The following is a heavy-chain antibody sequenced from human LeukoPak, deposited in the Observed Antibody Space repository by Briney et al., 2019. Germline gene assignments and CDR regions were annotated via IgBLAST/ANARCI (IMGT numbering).Heavy chain of an antibody. V-gene: IGHV3-23*01. CDR2: ISGSGGST. D-gene: IGHD4-17*01. CDR1: GFTFSGYA. Sequence: GGSLRLSCAASGFTFSGYAMSWVRQAPGKGLEWVSAISGSGGSTYYADSVKGRFTISRDNSKNTLYLQMNSLRAEDTAVYYCAKMTTVTRGAFDYWGQGTLVTVSS. CDR3: AKMTTVTRGAFDY. J-gene: IGHJ4*02.